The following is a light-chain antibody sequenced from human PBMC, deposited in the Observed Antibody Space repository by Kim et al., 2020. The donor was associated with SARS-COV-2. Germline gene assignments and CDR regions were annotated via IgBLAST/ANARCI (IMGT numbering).Light chain of an antibody. CDR3: MLYLGNGLSL. Sequence: GVHVPLSGGLPSGSVSAGHYPSWSHQTPGQPPRTLIYNVHTRSSGVPARFSGAILGNKAALTITGAQADDDSHYYCMLYLGNGLSLFGGGTQLTVL. CDR1: SGSVSAGHY. CDR2: NVH. J-gene: IGLJ3*02. V-gene: IGLV8-61*01.